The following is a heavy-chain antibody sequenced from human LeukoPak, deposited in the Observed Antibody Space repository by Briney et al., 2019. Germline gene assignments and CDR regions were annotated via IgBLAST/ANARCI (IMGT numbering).Heavy chain of an antibody. V-gene: IGHV3-15*01. CDR2: IKSKTDGGTT. J-gene: IGHJ4*02. CDR3: TTGRIVGAFPLDY. Sequence: GGSLRLSCAASGFDFSTYAINWVRQAPGKGLEWVSRIKSKTDGGTTDYAAPVKGRFTISRDDSKNTLYLQMNSLKTEDTAVYYCTTGRIVGAFPLDYWGQGTLVTVSS. CDR1: GFDFSTYA. D-gene: IGHD1-26*01.